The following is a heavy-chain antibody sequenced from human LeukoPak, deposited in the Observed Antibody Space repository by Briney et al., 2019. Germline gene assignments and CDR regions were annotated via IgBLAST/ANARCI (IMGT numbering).Heavy chain of an antibody. CDR2: IYYSGST. J-gene: IGHJ4*02. V-gene: IGHV4-31*03. D-gene: IGHD2-2*01. Sequence: SETLSLTCTVSGGSISSGGYYWSWIRQHPGKGLEWIGYIYYSGSTYYNPSLKSRVTISVDTSKNQFSLKLSSVTAADTAVYYCASFVVVVPAAKRPPQDFDYWGQGTLVPSPQ. CDR1: GGSISSGGYY. CDR3: ASFVVVVPAAKRPPQDFDY.